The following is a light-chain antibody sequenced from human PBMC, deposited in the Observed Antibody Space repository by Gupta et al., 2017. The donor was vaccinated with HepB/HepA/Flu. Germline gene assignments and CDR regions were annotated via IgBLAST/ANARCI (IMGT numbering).Light chain of an antibody. CDR2: DVS. CDR1: SSDVGGYNY. V-gene: IGLV2-14*03. CDR3: SSYTSSSTVV. Sequence: QSALTQPASVSASPGQSITISCTGTSSDVGGYNYVSWYQQHPGKAPKLMIYDVSNRPSGVSNRFSCSKSGNTASLTISGLQAEDDADYYCSSYTSSSTVVFGGGTKLTVL. J-gene: IGLJ2*01.